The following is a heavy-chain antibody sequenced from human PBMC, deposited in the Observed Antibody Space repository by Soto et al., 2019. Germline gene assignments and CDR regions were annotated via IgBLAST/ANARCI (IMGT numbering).Heavy chain of an antibody. CDR1: GGTFSSYA. D-gene: IGHD2-2*01. CDR2: IIPISETT. J-gene: IGHJ6*02. Sequence: QVQLVQSGAEVKKPGSSVKVSCKASGGTFSSYAISWVRQAPGQGLEWMGGIIPISETTNYAQKFQGRVTITADESKSTDYMELSSLRSEDTAVYYCARSQGSSTSLEIYYYYCYGMDVWGQGTTVTVSS. V-gene: IGHV1-69*01. CDR3: ARSQGSSTSLEIYYYYCYGMDV.